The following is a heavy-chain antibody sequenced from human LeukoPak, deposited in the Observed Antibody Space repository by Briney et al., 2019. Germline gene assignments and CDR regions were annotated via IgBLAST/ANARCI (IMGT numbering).Heavy chain of an antibody. V-gene: IGHV3-48*04. D-gene: IGHD5-12*01. CDR3: ARARWGSGYDDAFDI. Sequence: GGSLRLSCAASGFTFSSYSMNWVRQAPGKGLEWVSYISSSGSTIYYADSVKGRFTISRDNAKNSLYLQMNSLRAEDTAVYYCARARWGSGYDDAFDIWGQGTMVTVSS. CDR2: ISSSGSTI. CDR1: GFTFSSYS. J-gene: IGHJ3*02.